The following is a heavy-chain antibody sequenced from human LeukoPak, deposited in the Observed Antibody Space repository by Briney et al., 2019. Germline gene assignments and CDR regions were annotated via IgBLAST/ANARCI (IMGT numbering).Heavy chain of an antibody. J-gene: IGHJ4*02. Sequence: GGSLRLSCAASGFTFTNYAMSWVRQAPGKGLECVSVIRASGSNTYYADSVKSRFTISRDISKNTLYLQMNSLRAEDTAVYYCAKDGTAAGRNYFDYWGQGILVTVSS. V-gene: IGHV3-23*01. CDR2: IRASGSNT. CDR3: AKDGTAAGRNYFDY. CDR1: GFTFTNYA. D-gene: IGHD6-13*01.